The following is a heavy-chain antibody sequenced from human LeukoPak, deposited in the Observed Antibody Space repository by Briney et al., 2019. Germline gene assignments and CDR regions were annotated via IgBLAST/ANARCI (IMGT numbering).Heavy chain of an antibody. CDR1: GGSIGSSSYY. CDR2: IYYSGST. Sequence: PSETLSLTCTVSGGSIGSSSYYWGWIRQPPGKGREWIGSIYYSGSTYYNPSLKSRGTISVDTSKNQFSLKLSSVTAADTAVYYCARQTRGDYASYWGQGTLVTVSS. J-gene: IGHJ4*02. V-gene: IGHV4-39*01. D-gene: IGHD4-17*01. CDR3: ARQTRGDYASY.